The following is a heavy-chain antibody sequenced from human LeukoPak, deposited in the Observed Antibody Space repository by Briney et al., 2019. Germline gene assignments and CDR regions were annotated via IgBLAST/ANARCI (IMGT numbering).Heavy chain of an antibody. J-gene: IGHJ4*02. CDR3: AKDLCHLGRMIDH. D-gene: IGHD2-21*01. CDR1: GFTFSKYA. Sequence: GGSLRLSCEGSGFTFSKYAMNWVRQAPGEGLEWVSAMIAIEVITYSMQSVKGRFTISRDNSNDMLYLQMNSLRAEDTAIYYCAKDLCHLGRMIDHWGQGVLVRVSS. V-gene: IGHV3-23*01. CDR2: MIAIEVIT.